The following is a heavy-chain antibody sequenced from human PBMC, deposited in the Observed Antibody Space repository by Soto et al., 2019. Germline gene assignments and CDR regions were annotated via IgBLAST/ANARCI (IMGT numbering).Heavy chain of an antibody. V-gene: IGHV4-34*01. Sequence: SETLSLTCAVYGGSFSGYYWSWIRQPPGKGLEWIGEINHSGSTNYNPSLKSRVTISVDTSKNQFSLKLSSVTAADTAVYYCARFLGYCSSTSCYMPGARYYMDVWGKGTTVTVSS. CDR3: ARFLGYCSSTSCYMPGARYYMDV. CDR2: INHSGST. D-gene: IGHD2-2*02. CDR1: GGSFSGYY. J-gene: IGHJ6*03.